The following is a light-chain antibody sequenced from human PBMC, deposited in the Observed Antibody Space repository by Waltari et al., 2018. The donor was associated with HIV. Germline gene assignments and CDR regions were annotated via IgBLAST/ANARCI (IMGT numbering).Light chain of an antibody. J-gene: IGKJ4*01. Sequence: EIVLTQSPGTLSLSPGERAILSCRATQSVSSSYLAWYQQKPGQAPRLLIHGASNRATGIADRFRASGSGTDFTLTISRLEPEDFAVYYCQQYDTSPLTFGGGTKVEIK. V-gene: IGKV3-20*01. CDR1: QSVSSSY. CDR3: QQYDTSPLT. CDR2: GAS.